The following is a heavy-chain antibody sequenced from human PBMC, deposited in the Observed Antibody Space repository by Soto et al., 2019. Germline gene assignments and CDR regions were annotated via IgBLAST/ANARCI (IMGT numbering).Heavy chain of an antibody. CDR1: GVSFSGYY. CDR3: TRERSKYASKLFDY. D-gene: IGHD2-2*01. Sequence: SETLSLTCAVYGVSFSGYYWSWIRQPPGKGLEWLGYVSDSGSTNYNPSLKSRVTMSVDTSKNQFSLKLGSVTAADTAIYYCTRERSKYASKLFDYWGQGTLVTVSS. J-gene: IGHJ4*02. CDR2: VSDSGST. V-gene: IGHV4-59*01.